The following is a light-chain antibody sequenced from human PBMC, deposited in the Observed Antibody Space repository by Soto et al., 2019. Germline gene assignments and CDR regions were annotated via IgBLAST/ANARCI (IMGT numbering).Light chain of an antibody. CDR3: SSYTSSSTSRV. CDR2: DVS. CDR1: SSDVGGYNY. Sequence: QSVLTKPASVSGSPGQSITISCTGTSSDVGGYNYVSWYQQHPGNAPKLMIYDVSNRPSGVSNRFSGSKSGNTASLTISGLQAEDEADYYCSSYTSSSTSRVFGTGTKVTVL. V-gene: IGLV2-14*01. J-gene: IGLJ1*01.